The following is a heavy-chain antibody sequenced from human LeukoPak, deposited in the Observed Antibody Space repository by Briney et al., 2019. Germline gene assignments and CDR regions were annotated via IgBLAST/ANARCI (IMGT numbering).Heavy chain of an antibody. J-gene: IGHJ5*02. CDR2: ISAYNGNT. D-gene: IGHD6-13*01. Sequence: ASVKFSCKASGYTFTSYGISWVRQAPGQGLEWMGWISAYNGNTNYAQKLQGRVTMTTDTSTSTASMELRRLRSDDTAVYYCARDKVAARDNWFDPWGQGTLVTVSS. CDR1: GYTFTSYG. CDR3: ARDKVAARDNWFDP. V-gene: IGHV1-18*01.